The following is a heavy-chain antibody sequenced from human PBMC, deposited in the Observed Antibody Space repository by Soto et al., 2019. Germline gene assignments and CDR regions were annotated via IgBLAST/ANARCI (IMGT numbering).Heavy chain of an antibody. CDR3: ARVGGLMDDSSGYSADNWFDP. V-gene: IGHV1-69*13. D-gene: IGHD3-22*01. CDR2: IIPIFGTA. Sequence: GASVKVSCKASGGTFSSYAISWVRQAPGQGLEWMGGIIPIFGTANYAQKFQGRVTITADESTSTAYMELSSLRSGDTAVYYCARVGGLMDDSSGYSADNWFDPWGQGTLVTVS. J-gene: IGHJ5*02. CDR1: GGTFSSYA.